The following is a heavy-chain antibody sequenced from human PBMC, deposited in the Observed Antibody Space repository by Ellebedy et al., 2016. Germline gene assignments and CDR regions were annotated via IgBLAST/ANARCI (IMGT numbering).Heavy chain of an antibody. CDR1: GFTSSNAW. Sequence: GESLKISCAASGFTSSNAWMSWVRQAPGKGLEWVGRIKSKTDGGTTDYAAPVKGRFTISRDDSKNTLYLQMNSLKTEDTAVYYCTTVVGGSYSAVDYWGQGTLVTVSS. CDR3: TTVVGGSYSAVDY. D-gene: IGHD1-26*01. CDR2: IKSKTDGGTT. V-gene: IGHV3-15*01. J-gene: IGHJ4*02.